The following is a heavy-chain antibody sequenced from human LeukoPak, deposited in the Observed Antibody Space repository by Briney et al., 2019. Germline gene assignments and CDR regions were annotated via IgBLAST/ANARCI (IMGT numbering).Heavy chain of an antibody. CDR2: MNPNSGNT. J-gene: IGHJ6*02. V-gene: IGHV1-8*01. CDR3: ASRRDGYNYKAYYYYYGMDV. CDR1: GYTFTSYD. D-gene: IGHD5-24*01. Sequence: ASVKVSCKASGYTFTSYDINWVRQATGQGLEWMGWMNPNSGNTGYAQKFQGRVTMTRNTSISTAYMELSSLRSEDTAVYYCASRRDGYNYKAYYYYYGMDVWGQGTTVTVS.